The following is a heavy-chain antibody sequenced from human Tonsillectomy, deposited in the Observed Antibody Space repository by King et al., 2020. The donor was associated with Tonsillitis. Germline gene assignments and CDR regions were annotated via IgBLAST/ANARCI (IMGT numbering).Heavy chain of an antibody. Sequence: VKLVESGGGLVKPGESLRLSCAASGFTFSSYSMNWVRQAPGKGLEWVSSISSSSIYIYYADSVKGRFTISRDNAKNSLSLQMNSLRAEDTAVYYCARDKRPPYYFDYWGQGTLVTVSS. J-gene: IGHJ4*02. CDR1: GFTFSSYS. V-gene: IGHV3-21*01. CDR3: ARDKRPPYYFDY. CDR2: ISSSSIYI.